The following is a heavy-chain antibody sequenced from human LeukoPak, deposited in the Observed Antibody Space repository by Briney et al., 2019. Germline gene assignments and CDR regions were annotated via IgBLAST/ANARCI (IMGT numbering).Heavy chain of an antibody. CDR2: IIPIFGTA. CDR3: ARVDYYDRSFDI. CDR1: GGTFSSYA. J-gene: IGHJ3*02. V-gene: IGHV1-69*13. D-gene: IGHD3-22*01. Sequence: GASVTVSCMASGGTFSSYAISWVRQAPGQGLEWMGGIIPIFGTANYAQKLQGRVTITADESTSTAYMELSSLRSDDTAVYYCARVDYYDRSFDIWGQGTMVTVSS.